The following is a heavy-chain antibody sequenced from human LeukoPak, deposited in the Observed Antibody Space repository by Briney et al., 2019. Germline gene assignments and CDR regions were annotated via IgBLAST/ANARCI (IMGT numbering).Heavy chain of an antibody. CDR2: IYYSGST. Sequence: SETLSLTCTVSGYSISSGYYWGWIRQPPGKGLEWIGSIYYSGSTYYNPSLKSRVTISVDTSKDQFSLKLSSVTAADTAVYYCAREGGFSSGWAIWGQGTLVTVSS. V-gene: IGHV4-38-2*02. CDR1: GYSISSGYY. CDR3: AREGGFSSGWAI. J-gene: IGHJ4*02. D-gene: IGHD6-19*01.